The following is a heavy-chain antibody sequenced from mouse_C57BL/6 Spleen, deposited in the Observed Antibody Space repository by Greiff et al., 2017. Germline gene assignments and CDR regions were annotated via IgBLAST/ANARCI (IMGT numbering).Heavy chain of an antibody. V-gene: IGHV2-9-1*01. CDR3: AREDDGYYDYAMED. J-gene: IGHJ4*01. Sequence: VKLLESGPGLVAPSQSLSITCTVSGFSLTSYAISWVRQPPGKGLEWLGVIWTGGGTNYNSALKSRLSISKDNSKSQVFLKMNSLQTDDTARYYCAREDDGYYDYAMEDWGQGTSVTVAS. D-gene: IGHD2-3*01. CDR2: IWTGGGT. CDR1: GFSLTSYA.